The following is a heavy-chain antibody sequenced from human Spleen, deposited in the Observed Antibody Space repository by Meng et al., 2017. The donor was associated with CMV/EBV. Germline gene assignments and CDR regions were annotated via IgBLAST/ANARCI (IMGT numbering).Heavy chain of an antibody. Sequence: QVQLQESGPGLVKPSGTLSLTCAVPGGCCSSSNLWTWVRQVPGKGLEWIGEIYHSGSTNYNPSLKSRVTISVDKFKNQFSLKLGSVTAADTAVYYYARIERRRILKYCGSDCSTTDYWGQGTLVTVSS. J-gene: IGHJ4*02. CDR1: GGCCSSSNL. V-gene: IGHV4-4*02. CDR2: IYHSGST. D-gene: IGHD2-21*02. CDR3: ARIERRRILKYCGSDCSTTDY.